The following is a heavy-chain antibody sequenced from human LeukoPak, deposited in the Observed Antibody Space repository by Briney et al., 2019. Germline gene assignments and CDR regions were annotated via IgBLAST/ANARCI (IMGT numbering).Heavy chain of an antibody. CDR3: TRDLGVDTTMIFFDY. CDR2: ISAYNGNT. Sequence: ASVKVSCKASGYTFTSYGISWVRQAPGQGLEWMGWISAYNGNTNYAQKLQGRVTMTTDTSTSTAYMEVRSLRSDDTAVYYCTRDLGVDTTMIFFDYWGQGSLVTVSS. V-gene: IGHV1-18*01. D-gene: IGHD5-18*01. J-gene: IGHJ4*02. CDR1: GYTFTSYG.